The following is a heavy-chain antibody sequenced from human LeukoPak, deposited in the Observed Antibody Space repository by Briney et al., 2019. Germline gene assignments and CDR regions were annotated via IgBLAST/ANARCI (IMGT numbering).Heavy chain of an antibody. Sequence: GGSLRLSCAASGFTFSSYNMNWVRQAPGKGLEWVSIISSSSSYIHYADSVKGRFTVSRDNAKSSLFLQMNSLRAEDTAVYYCARDNDYTNYYWGQGTLVTASS. CDR1: GFTFSSYN. CDR3: ARDNDYTNYY. D-gene: IGHD4-11*01. CDR2: ISSSSSYI. J-gene: IGHJ4*02. V-gene: IGHV3-21*01.